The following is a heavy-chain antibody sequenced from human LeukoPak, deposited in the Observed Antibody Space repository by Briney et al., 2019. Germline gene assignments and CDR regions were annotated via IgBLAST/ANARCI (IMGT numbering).Heavy chain of an antibody. Sequence: GESLKISCQDSGFTLTNYWIGWVRQMPGKGLEWMGIIHSTDSHAKYSPSFQGQVTISVDKSISTAYLQWRGLKASDTAMYYCAGARHGDFRWDYWGQGTLVTVFS. CDR3: AGARHGDFRWDY. CDR2: IHSTDSHA. V-gene: IGHV5-51*01. J-gene: IGHJ4*02. CDR1: GFTLTNYW. D-gene: IGHD4-17*01.